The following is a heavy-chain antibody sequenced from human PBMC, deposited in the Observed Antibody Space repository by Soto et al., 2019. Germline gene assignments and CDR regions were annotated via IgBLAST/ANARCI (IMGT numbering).Heavy chain of an antibody. V-gene: IGHV3-30*03. CDR1: GFTFSSYA. CDR3: ATDLGELSPESYDY. CDR2: ISYDGSDK. J-gene: IGHJ4*02. D-gene: IGHD3-16*02. Sequence: QVQLVESGGGVVQPGRSLRLSCAASGFTFSSYAMHWVRQAPGKGLEWVAVISYDGSDKYYADSVKGRFTISRDNSKNTLNLQMNSLRADDTAVYYCATDLGELSPESYDYWGQGTLITVSS.